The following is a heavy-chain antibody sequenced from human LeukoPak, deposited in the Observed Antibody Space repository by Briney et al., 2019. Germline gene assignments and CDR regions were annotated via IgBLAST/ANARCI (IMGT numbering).Heavy chain of an antibody. J-gene: IGHJ4*02. Sequence: GGSLRLSCAASGFTFSSYSMNWVRQAPGKGLKWVSSISSSSSYIYYADSVKGRFTISRDNAKNSLYLQMNSLRDEDTAVYYCASSGSYRFDYWGQGTLVTVSS. CDR2: ISSSSSYI. D-gene: IGHD1-26*01. V-gene: IGHV3-21*01. CDR1: GFTFSSYS. CDR3: ASSGSYRFDY.